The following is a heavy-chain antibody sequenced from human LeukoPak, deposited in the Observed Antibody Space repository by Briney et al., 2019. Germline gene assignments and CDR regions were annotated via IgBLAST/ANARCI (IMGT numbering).Heavy chain of an antibody. CDR3: ARDGYSYGYY. CDR1: GFTFSSYW. V-gene: IGHV3-74*01. Sequence: GGSLRLSCAASGFTFSSYWMHWVRQAPGKGLAWVSRINSDGSSTSYADSVKGRFTISRDNAKNTLYLQMNSLRAEDTAVYYCARDGYSYGYYWGQGTLVTVSS. CDR2: INSDGSST. D-gene: IGHD5-18*01. J-gene: IGHJ4*02.